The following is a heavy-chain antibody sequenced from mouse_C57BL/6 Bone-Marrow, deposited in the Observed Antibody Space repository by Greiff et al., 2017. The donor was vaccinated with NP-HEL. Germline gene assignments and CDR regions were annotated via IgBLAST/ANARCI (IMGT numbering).Heavy chain of an antibody. Sequence: VQLQQSGAELVKPGASVKLSCKASGYTFTSYWMHWVKQRPGRGLEWIGRIDPNSGGTKYNEKFKSKATLTVDKPSSTAYMQLSSLTSEDSAVYYCARCPLTTVVADWYFDVWGTGTTVTVSS. D-gene: IGHD1-1*01. V-gene: IGHV1-72*01. CDR3: ARCPLTTVVADWYFDV. J-gene: IGHJ1*03. CDR1: GYTFTSYW. CDR2: IDPNSGGT.